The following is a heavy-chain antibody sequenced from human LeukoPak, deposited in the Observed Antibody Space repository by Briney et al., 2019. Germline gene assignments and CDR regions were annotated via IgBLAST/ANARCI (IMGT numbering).Heavy chain of an antibody. D-gene: IGHD6-13*01. Sequence: GGSLRLSCAASGFTFDDYAMHWVRQAPGKGLEWVSGISWNSGSMGYADSVKGRFTISRDSAKNSLYLQMNSLRAEDTALYYCAKAETETIAAAGNWGQGTLVTVSS. J-gene: IGHJ4*02. CDR3: AKAETETIAAAGN. CDR1: GFTFDDYA. V-gene: IGHV3-9*01. CDR2: ISWNSGSM.